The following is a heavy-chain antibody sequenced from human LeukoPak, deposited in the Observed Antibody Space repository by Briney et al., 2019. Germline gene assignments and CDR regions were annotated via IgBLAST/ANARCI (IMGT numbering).Heavy chain of an antibody. CDR3: AREGMGYFDY. CDR2: IYSGGRT. CDR1: GFTVSSHY. Sequence: PGGSLRLSCAASGFTVSSHYMSWVRQAPGKGLEWVSIIYSGGRTYNADSVKGGFTISRDDSKNTLYLQMNSLRDEDTAVYYCAREGMGYFDYWGQGALVTVSS. V-gene: IGHV3-66*01. D-gene: IGHD5-24*01. J-gene: IGHJ4*02.